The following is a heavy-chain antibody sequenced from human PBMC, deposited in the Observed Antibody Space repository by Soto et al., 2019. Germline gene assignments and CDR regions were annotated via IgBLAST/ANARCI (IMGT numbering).Heavy chain of an antibody. J-gene: IGHJ4*02. Sequence: QVQLVQSGAEVKKPGASVKVSCKASGYTFTSYAMHWVRQAPGQRLEWMGWINAGNGNTKYSQKFQGRVTITRDTSASTAYMELSSLRSEDTAVYYCARDLRQWLVYGTGFDYWGQGTLVTVSS. CDR2: INAGNGNT. CDR1: GYTFTSYA. CDR3: ARDLRQWLVYGTGFDY. D-gene: IGHD6-19*01. V-gene: IGHV1-3*01.